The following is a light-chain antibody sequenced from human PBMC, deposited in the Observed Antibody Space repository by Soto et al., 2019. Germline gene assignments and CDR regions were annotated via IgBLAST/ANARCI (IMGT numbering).Light chain of an antibody. CDR3: APWDDSLGV. CDR2: RNN. Sequence: QSVLTQPPSASGTPGQRVTISCSGSSSNIGSNYVYWYQQLPGTAPKLLIYRNNQRPSGVPDRFSGSKSGTSASLAISGLRSEDEADYYCAPWDDSLGVFGGGTKVTVL. J-gene: IGLJ2*01. V-gene: IGLV1-47*01. CDR1: SSNIGSNY.